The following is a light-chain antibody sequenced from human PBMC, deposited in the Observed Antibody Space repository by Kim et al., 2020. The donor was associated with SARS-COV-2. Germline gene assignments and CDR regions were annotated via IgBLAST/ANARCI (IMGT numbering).Light chain of an antibody. V-gene: IGLV2-14*03. CDR2: DVS. Sequence: GQSITISCTGTSGDVGGFNYVSWYKQHPGKAPELMIYDVSDRPSGVSNRFSGSKSGNTASLTISGLQAEDEADYYCSSYTTFSTWVFGGGTKLTVL. CDR1: SGDVGGFNY. J-gene: IGLJ3*02. CDR3: SSYTTFSTWV.